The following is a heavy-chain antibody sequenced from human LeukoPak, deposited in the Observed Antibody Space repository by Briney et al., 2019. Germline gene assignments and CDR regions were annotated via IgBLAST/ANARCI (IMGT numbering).Heavy chain of an antibody. V-gene: IGHV3-53*01. J-gene: IGHJ4*02. CDR2: IYSGGST. D-gene: IGHD1-26*01. CDR1: GFTVSSNY. CDR3: ARSSYYIRS. Sequence: GGSLRLSCAASGFTVSSNYMSWVRQAPGKGLEWVSAIYSGGSTYYADSVKGRFTISRDNAKNTVYLQMNSLRPEDTAVYYCARSSYYIRSWGQGTLVTVSS.